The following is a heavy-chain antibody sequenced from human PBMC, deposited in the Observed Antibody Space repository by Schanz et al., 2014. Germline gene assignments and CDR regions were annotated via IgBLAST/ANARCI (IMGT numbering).Heavy chain of an antibody. CDR1: TSLFSRSV. J-gene: IGHJ4*02. CDR3: ARDSGSSSWYPSDY. D-gene: IGHD6-13*01. CDR2: IWYDGNNK. V-gene: IGHV3-33*08. Sequence: QVDLVESGGGVVQPGRSLTLSCAVSTSLFSRSVIHWVRQAPGKGLEWVAIIWYDGNNKKYADSVKGRFTISRDNFKNTLFLQMNSLRAEDTALYYCARDSGSSSWYPSDYWGQGTLVTVSS.